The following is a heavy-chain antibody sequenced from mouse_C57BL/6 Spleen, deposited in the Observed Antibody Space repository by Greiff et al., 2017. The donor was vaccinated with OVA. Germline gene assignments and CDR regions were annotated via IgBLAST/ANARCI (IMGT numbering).Heavy chain of an antibody. D-gene: IGHD2-1*01. CDR2: INPSNGGT. Sequence: QVQLQQPGTELVKPGASVKLSCKASGYTFTSYWLHWVKQRPGQGLEWIGNINPSNGGTNYNEKFKSKATLTVDKSSSTAYMQLSSLTSEDSAVYYCARGGLYQGRGVAMDYWGQGTSVTVSS. CDR3: ARGGLYQGRGVAMDY. J-gene: IGHJ4*01. V-gene: IGHV1-53*01. CDR1: GYTFTSYW.